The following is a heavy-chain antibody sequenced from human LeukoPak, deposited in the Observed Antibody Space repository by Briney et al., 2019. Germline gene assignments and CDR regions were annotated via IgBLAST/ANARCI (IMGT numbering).Heavy chain of an antibody. CDR1: GYSNPNYW. Sequence: GESLKIPCLGSGYSNPNYWIAWVRQMPGKGLEWMGITYPGDSDTRYSPSFRGQDTISADKSISAAYLQWSSLQASDTAVYYCARAVSSWGDFDDWGQGTLVTVSS. V-gene: IGHV5-51*01. CDR3: ARAVSSWGDFDD. CDR2: TYPGDSDT. J-gene: IGHJ4*02. D-gene: IGHD6-13*01.